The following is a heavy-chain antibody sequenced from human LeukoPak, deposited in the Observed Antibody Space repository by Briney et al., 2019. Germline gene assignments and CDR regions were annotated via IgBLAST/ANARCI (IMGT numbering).Heavy chain of an antibody. CDR1: GGTFSSYA. CDR3: AHVDIVATVLGGLDY. CDR2: IIPIFGTA. J-gene: IGHJ4*02. V-gene: IGHV1-69*13. D-gene: IGHD5-12*01. Sequence: SVKVSCKASGGTFSSYAISWVRQAPGQGLEWMGGIIPIFGTANYAQKFQGRVTITADESTSTAYMELSSLRSEDTAVYYCAHVDIVATVLGGLDYWGQGTLVTVSS.